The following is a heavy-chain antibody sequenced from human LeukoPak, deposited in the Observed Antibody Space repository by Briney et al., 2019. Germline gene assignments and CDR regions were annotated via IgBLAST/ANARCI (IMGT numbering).Heavy chain of an antibody. J-gene: IGHJ3*02. V-gene: IGHV4-39*01. Sequence: KPSETLPLTCTVSGGSINSSSRNSYYWGWIRQPPGKGPEWVGGIYYSGTTYYSPPLESRVTISVDMSKNQFSLRLSSVTAADTAVYYCVRTYSIGWSLGVFDIWGQGTMVTVSS. CDR1: GGSINSSSRNSYY. CDR3: VRTYSIGWSLGVFDI. CDR2: IYYSGTT. D-gene: IGHD6-19*01.